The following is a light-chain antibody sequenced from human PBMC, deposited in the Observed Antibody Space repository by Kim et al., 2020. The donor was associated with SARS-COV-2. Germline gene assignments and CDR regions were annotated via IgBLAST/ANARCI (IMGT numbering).Light chain of an antibody. V-gene: IGKV3-20*01. J-gene: IGKJ1*01. CDR3: QQYGSSTWT. CDR1: QSVTGSY. CDR2: GAS. Sequence: SPGERATLSCRASQSVTGSYLAWYQQKPGQAPSLLIYGASSRATGIPDRFSGSGSGTDFTLTISRLEPEDFAVYHCQQYGSSTWTFGQGTKVDIK.